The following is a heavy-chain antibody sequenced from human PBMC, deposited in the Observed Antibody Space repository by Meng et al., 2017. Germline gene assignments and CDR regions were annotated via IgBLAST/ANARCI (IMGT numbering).Heavy chain of an antibody. J-gene: IGHJ4*02. CDR3: ASSSGWGDPVYDY. V-gene: IGHV1-46*01. CDR2: INPSGGST. CDR1: GYTFTSYY. D-gene: IGHD2-21*01. Sequence: QVQLVQSGAEGKKPGAAVKVSCKASGYTFTSYYMHWVRQAPGQGLEWMGIINPSGGSTSYAQKFQGRVTMTRDTSTSTVYMELSSLRSEDTAVYYCASSSGWGDPVYDYWGQGTLVTVSS.